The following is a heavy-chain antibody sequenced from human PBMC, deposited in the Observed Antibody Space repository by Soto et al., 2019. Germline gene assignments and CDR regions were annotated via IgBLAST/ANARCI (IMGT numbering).Heavy chain of an antibody. CDR2: IWYEGSNK. CDR3: ARDGIGGTVFRGFCDY. Sequence: QKYLVESGGGVVQPGGSLRLSRVASGSIFSGYGMHWVRQAPGKGLEWVAVIWYEGSNKYYADSVKGRFTISRDNSKNMLCLQMGSGRAEDTGVYYCARDGIGGTVFRGFCDYWGQGTLVTVSS. CDR1: GSIFSGYG. D-gene: IGHD1-7*01. J-gene: IGHJ4*02. V-gene: IGHV3-33*01.